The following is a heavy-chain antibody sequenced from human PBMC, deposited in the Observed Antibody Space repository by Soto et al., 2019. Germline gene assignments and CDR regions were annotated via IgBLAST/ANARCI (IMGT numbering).Heavy chain of an antibody. CDR1: GFSLSTGGVG. CDR3: AHTPPVKGDVVVMVGATTNYFDY. V-gene: IGHV2-5*02. D-gene: IGHD2-8*02. Sequence: QITLRESGPTLVKPTQTLTLTCTFSGFSLSTGGVGVAWIHQPPGKALEWLALMYWDDDKRYNPSLKSRLTITKDTSKNQVVLTMTNMDPVDTATYYCAHTPPVKGDVVVMVGATTNYFDYWGQGTLVTVSS. J-gene: IGHJ4*02. CDR2: MYWDDDK.